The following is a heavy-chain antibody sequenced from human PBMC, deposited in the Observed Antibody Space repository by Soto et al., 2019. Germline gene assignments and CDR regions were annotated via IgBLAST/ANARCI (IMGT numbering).Heavy chain of an antibody. Sequence: SETLSLTCTVSGGSISSYYWSWIRQPPGKGLEWIGEINHSGSTNYNPSLKSRVNISVDTSKNQVSLKVNSVTAADTAVYYCTRGRWCERSTSSCYGTFDYWGQGTLVTVSS. J-gene: IGHJ4*02. CDR1: GGSISSYY. D-gene: IGHD2-2*01. CDR3: TRGRWCERSTSSCYGTFDY. V-gene: IGHV4-34*01. CDR2: INHSGST.